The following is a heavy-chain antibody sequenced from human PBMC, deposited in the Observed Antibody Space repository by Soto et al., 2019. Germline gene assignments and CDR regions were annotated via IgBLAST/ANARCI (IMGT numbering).Heavy chain of an antibody. Sequence: LSLTCAVYGGSFSGYYWSWIRQPPGKGLEWIGEINHSGSTNYNPSLKSRVTISVDTSKNQFSLKLSSVTAADTAVYYCARGPIVSYCSSTSCYKPNYYYYMDVWGKGTTVTVS. D-gene: IGHD2-2*02. CDR1: GGSFSGYY. J-gene: IGHJ6*03. CDR3: ARGPIVSYCSSTSCYKPNYYYYMDV. V-gene: IGHV4-34*01. CDR2: INHSGST.